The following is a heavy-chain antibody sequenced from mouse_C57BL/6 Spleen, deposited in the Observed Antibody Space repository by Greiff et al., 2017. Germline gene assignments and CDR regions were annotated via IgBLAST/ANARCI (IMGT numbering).Heavy chain of an antibody. CDR2: IYPYKGVS. J-gene: IGHJ2*01. V-gene: IGHV1-31*01. CDR1: GYSFTGYY. CDR3: ARGEVQGFDY. Sequence: VQLQQSGPELVKPGASVKISCKASGYSFTGYYMHWVKPSHGNILDWIGYIYPYKGVSSYNQKFKGKATLTVDKSSSTAYMELRSLTSEDSAVYYCARGEVQGFDYWGQGTTRTVSS.